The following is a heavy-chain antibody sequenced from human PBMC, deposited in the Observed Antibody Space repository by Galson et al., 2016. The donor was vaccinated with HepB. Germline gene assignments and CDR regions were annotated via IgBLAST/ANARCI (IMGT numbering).Heavy chain of an antibody. CDR3: ARVDSGSYRFIDI. D-gene: IGHD1-26*01. V-gene: IGHV3-33*01. CDR2: IWHDGSQA. CDR1: GFILSLYG. Sequence: SLRLSCAASGFILSLYGMHWVRQAPGKGLEWLAVIWHDGSQAPYADSVKGRFTISRDNSKNTVYLKMNSLSGEDTAAYYCARVDSGSYRFIDIWGQGTLVRVSS. J-gene: IGHJ4*02.